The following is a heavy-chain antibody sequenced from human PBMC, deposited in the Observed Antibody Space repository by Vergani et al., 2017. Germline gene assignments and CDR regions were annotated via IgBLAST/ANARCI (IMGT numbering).Heavy chain of an antibody. V-gene: IGHV4-38-2*02. J-gene: IGHJ5*02. CDR2: IDRTGRT. D-gene: IGHD3-3*01. CDR3: AREMRFSWFDP. CDR1: GYSISSGYF. Sequence: QVQLQESGPRLVKPSETLSLICSVSGYSISSGYFWGWIRQSPGKGLEWLGTIDRTGRTHLSPSLKSRLTISVDTTKNQFSLRLTSATAADTAVYYCAREMRFSWFDPWGQGTLVTVSS.